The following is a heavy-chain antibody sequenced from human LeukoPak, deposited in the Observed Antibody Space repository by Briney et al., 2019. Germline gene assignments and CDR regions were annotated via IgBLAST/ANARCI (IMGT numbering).Heavy chain of an antibody. CDR2: IRCDGNSE. CDR1: RFTFSSCG. V-gene: IGHV3-30*02. J-gene: IGHJ4*02. Sequence: PGGSLRLSCAASRFTFSSCGLHWVRQAPGKGLEWVAFIRCDGNSENYAEFVKGRFTISRDNSKNTLYLQMNSLTVEDTAVYYCAKDLGYWGQGTLATVSS. CDR3: AKDLGY.